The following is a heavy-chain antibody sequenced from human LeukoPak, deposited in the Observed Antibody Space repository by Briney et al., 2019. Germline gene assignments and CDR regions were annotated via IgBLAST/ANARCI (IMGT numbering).Heavy chain of an antibody. CDR1: GGSISSGGYC. CDR3: ASSDWGSSSPPSY. CDR2: IYHSGST. J-gene: IGHJ4*02. Sequence: TLSLTCAGSGGSISSGGYCWRWIRQPPGKGLEWIGYIYHSGSTYYNPSLKILVTISVDRSKNQFSLKLTSVPAADTAVYYCASSDWGSSSPPSYSGQGTLVTVSS. D-gene: IGHD6-6*01. V-gene: IGHV4-30-2*01.